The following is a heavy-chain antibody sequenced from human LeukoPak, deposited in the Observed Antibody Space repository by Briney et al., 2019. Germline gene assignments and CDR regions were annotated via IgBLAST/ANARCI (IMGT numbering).Heavy chain of an antibody. Sequence: GGSLRLCCAASGFTFSSYAMNWVRQAPGKGLEWVSAISGSGGSTYYADSVKDRFTISRDHSKNTLYLQMNSLRAEDTAVYYCAKELGVSLYYYYGMDVWGQGTTVTVSS. J-gene: IGHJ6*02. D-gene: IGHD5/OR15-5a*01. CDR1: GFTFSSYA. CDR3: AKELGVSLYYYYGMDV. CDR2: ISGSGGST. V-gene: IGHV3-23*01.